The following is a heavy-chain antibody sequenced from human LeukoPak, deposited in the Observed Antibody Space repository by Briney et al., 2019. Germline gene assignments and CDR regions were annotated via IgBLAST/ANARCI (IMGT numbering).Heavy chain of an antibody. V-gene: IGHV3-9*01. CDR2: ISWNSGSI. CDR3: AKDLHSGYDSPPIFDY. D-gene: IGHD5-12*01. J-gene: IGHJ4*02. CDR1: GFTFDDYA. Sequence: GGSLRLSCAASGFTFDDYAMHWVRQAPGKGLEWVSGISWNSGSIGYADSVKGRFTISRDNAKNSLYLQMNSLRAEDTALYYCAKDLHSGYDSPPIFDYWGQGTLVTVSS.